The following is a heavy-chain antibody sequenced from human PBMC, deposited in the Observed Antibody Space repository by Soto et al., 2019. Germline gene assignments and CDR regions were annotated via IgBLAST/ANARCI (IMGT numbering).Heavy chain of an antibody. CDR1: GGTFSGYA. CDR2: FVPLFGTT. Sequence: QLVQSGSELKKPGSSVKVSCQASGGTFSGYALTWVRQAPGQGLEWMGEFVPLFGTTNYAQKFPGRITITADESTRTAYMELNTLTSDDTAAYYCATHGLGVPSPPSFDNWGQGTLVVVSS. J-gene: IGHJ4*02. CDR3: ATHGLGVPSPPSFDN. V-gene: IGHV1-69*01.